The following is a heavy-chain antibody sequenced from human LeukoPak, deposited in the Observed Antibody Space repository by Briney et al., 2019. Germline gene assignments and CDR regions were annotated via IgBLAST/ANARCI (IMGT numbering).Heavy chain of an antibody. D-gene: IGHD2-2*01. CDR1: GGSISSSSYY. V-gene: IGHV4-39*01. J-gene: IGHJ4*02. CDR2: IYYSGST. Sequence: SETLSLTCTVSGGSISSSSYYWGWIRQPPGKGLEWIGSIYYSGSTYYNPSLKSRVTISVDTSKNQFSLKLSSVTAADTAVYYCARINCSSTSCYRGDYFDYWGQGTLVTVSS. CDR3: ARINCSSTSCYRGDYFDY.